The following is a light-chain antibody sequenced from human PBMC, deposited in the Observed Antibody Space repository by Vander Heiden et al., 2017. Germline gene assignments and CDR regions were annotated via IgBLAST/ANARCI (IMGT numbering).Light chain of an antibody. CDR2: WAS. Sequence: DIVMTQSPDSLAVSLGERATINCKSSQSVLYSSKNKNYLAWYQQKPGQPPKLLIYWASTRESGVPDRFSGSGSGTDFTLTISSLQAEDVAVYYCQQYYSTPYTFGQGTKPEI. V-gene: IGKV4-1*01. J-gene: IGKJ2*01. CDR3: QQYYSTPYT. CDR1: QSVLYSSKNKNY.